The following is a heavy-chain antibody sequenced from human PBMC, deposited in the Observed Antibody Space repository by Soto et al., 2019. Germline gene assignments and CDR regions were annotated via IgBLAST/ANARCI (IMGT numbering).Heavy chain of an antibody. V-gene: IGHV4-59*11. J-gene: IGHJ4*02. CDR3: ARGGGSPYHDHEFDY. CDR1: GVSTSNHY. Sequence: QVQLQESGPGLVKPSETLSLTCSVSGVSTSNHYWTWIRKPPGQGPEWIGCIYYRGTTNYNASFHSRVTXSXDXSKXQFSLKLTSVTTADTAVYYCARGGGSPYHDHEFDYWGQGILVTVSS. D-gene: IGHD2-2*01. CDR2: IYYRGTT.